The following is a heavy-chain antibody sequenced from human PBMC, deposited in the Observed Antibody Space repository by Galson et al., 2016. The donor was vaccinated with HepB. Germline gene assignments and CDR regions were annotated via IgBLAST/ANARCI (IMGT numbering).Heavy chain of an antibody. Sequence: SVKASCKASGYTFTSYYMHWVRQAPGQRLEWMGWINAGNGNTKYSQKFQGRVTITRDTSASTAYMELSSLSSEDTAVYYWARETPVRGVYYGSGTYGHYFDYWGQGTLVTVSS. CDR3: ARETPVRGVYYGSGTYGHYFDY. J-gene: IGHJ4*02. CDR1: GYTFTSYY. D-gene: IGHD3-10*01. CDR2: INAGNGNT. V-gene: IGHV1-3*01.